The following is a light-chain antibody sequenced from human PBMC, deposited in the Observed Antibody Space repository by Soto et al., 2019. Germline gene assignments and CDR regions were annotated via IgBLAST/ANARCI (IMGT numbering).Light chain of an antibody. Sequence: SQTVSLGERATINCKSSQSVLSSSNNKNFLAWYQQKPGQPPKLLIYWASTRESGVPDRFSGSGSGTDFTLTISTLQAEDVAVYYCQQYYSAPYTFGQGTRLEIK. CDR1: QSVLSSSNNKNF. CDR2: WAS. CDR3: QQYYSAPYT. V-gene: IGKV4-1*01. J-gene: IGKJ2*01.